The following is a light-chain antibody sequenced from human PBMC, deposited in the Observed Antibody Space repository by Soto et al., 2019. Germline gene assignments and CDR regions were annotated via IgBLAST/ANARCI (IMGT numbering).Light chain of an antibody. J-gene: IGLJ3*02. V-gene: IGLV1-40*01. CDR2: DDT. CDR1: SSNIGAGYD. Sequence: QSVLTQPPSVSGAPGQRVTISCTGSSSNIGAGYDVNWYKQVPGTAPKLLIYDDTKRPSGVPDRFSGSKSGTSASLAITGLRAKDEADYECQSYDTSLSGVVFAGGTKLTVL. CDR3: QSYDTSLSGVV.